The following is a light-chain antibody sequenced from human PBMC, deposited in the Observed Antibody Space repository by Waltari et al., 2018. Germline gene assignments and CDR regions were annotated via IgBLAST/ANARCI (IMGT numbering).Light chain of an antibody. CDR2: GAS. J-gene: IGKJ2*01. CDR1: QSVGSSS. V-gene: IGKV3-20*01. Sequence: IVSTLLPGTLSLSLGERAILPCRAHQSVGSSSLAWYHQKPGQAPRLLIYGASNRATGIPDRFSGSGSETDFTLTSSRLEPEDFAIYDCQHYGSSRLTFDHGTNLEIK. CDR3: QHYGSSRLT.